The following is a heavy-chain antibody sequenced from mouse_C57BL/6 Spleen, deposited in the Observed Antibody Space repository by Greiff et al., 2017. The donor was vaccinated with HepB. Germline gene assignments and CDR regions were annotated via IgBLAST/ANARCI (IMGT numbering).Heavy chain of an antibody. D-gene: IGHD2-3*01. Sequence: QVQLQQPGAELVKPGASVKLSCKASGYTFTSYWMHWVKQRPGQGLEWIGMIHPNSGSTNYNEKFKSKATLTVDKSSSTAYMQLSSLTSEDSAVYYCARSLDGYFPLYAKDYWGQGTSVTVSS. V-gene: IGHV1-64*01. J-gene: IGHJ4*01. CDR1: GYTFTSYW. CDR3: ARSLDGYFPLYAKDY. CDR2: IHPNSGST.